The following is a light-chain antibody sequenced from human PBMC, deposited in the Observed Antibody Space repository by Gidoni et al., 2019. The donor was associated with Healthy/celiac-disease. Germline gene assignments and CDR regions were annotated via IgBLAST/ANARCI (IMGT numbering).Light chain of an antibody. CDR3: QQYGSSHT. CDR1: QSVSSSY. CDR2: GAS. V-gene: IGKV3-20*01. J-gene: IGKJ1*01. Sequence: EIVLTQSPGTLSLSPGERATLSCRASQSVSSSYLAWYQQKPGQAPRLLIYGASSRATGIPDRFSGSGSGTDFTLTISRLEPEDFAVYYCQQYGSSHTFXXXTKVEIK.